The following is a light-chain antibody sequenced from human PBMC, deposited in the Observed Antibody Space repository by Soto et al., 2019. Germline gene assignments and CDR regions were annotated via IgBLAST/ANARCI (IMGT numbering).Light chain of an antibody. V-gene: IGLV2-14*01. CDR1: SSDVGDYKY. CDR3: SSYISGATLV. CDR2: EVT. Sequence: QSVLPQPASVSGYPGQSITISCTGTSSDVGDYKYVSWYQQHPGKAPKLMIYEVTNRPSGVSNRLSGSKSGYTASLTISGLQAEDEADYYCSSYISGATLVFGGGTELTVL. J-gene: IGLJ2*01.